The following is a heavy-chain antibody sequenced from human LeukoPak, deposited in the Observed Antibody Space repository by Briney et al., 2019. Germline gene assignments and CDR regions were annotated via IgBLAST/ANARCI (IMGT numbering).Heavy chain of an antibody. CDR3: ARDLGGSFPFDY. J-gene: IGHJ4*02. CDR2: INPNSGDT. D-gene: IGHD1-26*01. CDR1: GYTFSSYG. Sequence: ASVKVSCKASGYTFSSYGISWVRQAPGQGLEWMGWINPNSGDTNYAQKFQGRVTMTRDTSISTAYMELSRLRSDDTAVYYCARDLGGSFPFDYWGQGTLVTVSS. V-gene: IGHV1-2*02.